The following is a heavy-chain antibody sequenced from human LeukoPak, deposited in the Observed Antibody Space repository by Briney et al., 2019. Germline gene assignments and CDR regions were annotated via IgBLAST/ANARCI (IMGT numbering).Heavy chain of an antibody. D-gene: IGHD5-12*01. CDR1: GFTFSSYD. V-gene: IGHV3-13*04. J-gene: IGHJ4*02. CDR3: VRGTGYSAYDYDFDY. Sequence: GGSLRLSCAASGFTFSSYDMRWVRQPTGKGLEWVSAIGTAGDTYYPGSVKGRFTISRENAKNSLYLQMNSLRAGDTAVYYCVRGTGYSAYDYDFDYWGQGTLLTVSS. CDR2: IGTAGDT.